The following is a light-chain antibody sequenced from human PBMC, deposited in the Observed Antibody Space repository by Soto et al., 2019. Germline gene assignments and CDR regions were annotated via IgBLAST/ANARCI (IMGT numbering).Light chain of an antibody. Sequence: IQLTQSPSSLSASVGDRDTITCRASQGISSYLAWYQQKPGKAPKLLIYAASTLQSGVPSRFSGSGSGTDFILTISSLQPEDFATYYCQQLNSYPITFGQGTRLEIK. CDR3: QQLNSYPIT. V-gene: IGKV1-9*01. J-gene: IGKJ5*01. CDR1: QGISSY. CDR2: AAS.